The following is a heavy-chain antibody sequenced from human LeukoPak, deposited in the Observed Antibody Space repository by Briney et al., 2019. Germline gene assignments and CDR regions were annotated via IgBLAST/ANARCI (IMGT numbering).Heavy chain of an antibody. CDR2: IYYSGST. D-gene: IGHD1-14*01. V-gene: IGHV4-39*01. J-gene: IGHJ6*02. CDR3: ARRNPQNYYYGMDV. CDR1: GGSISSSSYY. Sequence: PSETLSLTCTVSGGSISSSSYYWGWIRQPPGKGLEWIGSIYYSGSTYYNPSLKGRVTISVDTSKNQFSLKLSSVTAADTTVYYCARRNPQNYYYGMDVWGQGTTVTVSS.